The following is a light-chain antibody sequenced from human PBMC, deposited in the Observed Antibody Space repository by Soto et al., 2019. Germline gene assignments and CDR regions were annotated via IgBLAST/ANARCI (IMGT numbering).Light chain of an antibody. V-gene: IGKV1-5*03. CDR3: QPYNSYSRT. Sequence: DIHMTQSPPTLCASVGDRVTFTCRASESISNFLAWYQQKPGKAPNLLIYKASSLESGVPSRFSGSGSGTEFTLTISSLQPDDFATYYCQPYNSYSRTFGQGTKVDIK. CDR2: KAS. J-gene: IGKJ1*01. CDR1: ESISNF.